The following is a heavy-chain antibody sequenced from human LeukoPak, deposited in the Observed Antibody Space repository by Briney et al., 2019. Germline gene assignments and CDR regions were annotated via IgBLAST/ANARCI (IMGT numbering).Heavy chain of an antibody. D-gene: IGHD6-13*01. V-gene: IGHV4-34*01. CDR3: ARGDRYSSSWPFDY. Sequence: SETLSLTCAVYGGSFSGYYWSWIRQPPGKGLEWIGEINHSGSTNYNPSLRSRVTISVDTSKNQFSLKLSSVTAADTAVYYCARGDRYSSSWPFDYWGQGTLVTVSS. CDR2: INHSGST. CDR1: GGSFSGYY. J-gene: IGHJ4*02.